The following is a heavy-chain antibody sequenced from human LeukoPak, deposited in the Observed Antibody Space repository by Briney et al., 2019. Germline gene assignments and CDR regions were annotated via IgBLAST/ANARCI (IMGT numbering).Heavy chain of an antibody. J-gene: IGHJ4*02. CDR1: GGSFSGYY. CDR3: ARLPPSGSYNY. Sequence: SETLSLTCAVYGGSFSGYYWSWIRQPPGKGLEWIGEINHSGSTNYNPSLKSRVTISVDTSKNQFSLKLSSVTAADTAVYYCARLPPSGSYNYWGQGTLVTVSS. D-gene: IGHD1-26*01. CDR2: INHSGST. V-gene: IGHV4-34*01.